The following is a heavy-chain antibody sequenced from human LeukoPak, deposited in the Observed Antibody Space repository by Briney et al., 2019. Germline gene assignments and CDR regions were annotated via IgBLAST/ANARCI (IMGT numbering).Heavy chain of an antibody. CDR3: ARGRQDVTMIVVVMTAVSYYLDV. CDR2: MNPSGST. J-gene: IGHJ6*03. V-gene: IGHV4-34*01. Sequence: SETLSLACAVYGGSFSGYYWTWIRQTPGKGLEWIGEMNPSGSTNYNPSLKSRATISVDTSKNQFSLKLRSVTAADTAVYYCARGRQDVTMIVVVMTAVSYYLDVWGKGTTVTVS. CDR1: GGSFSGYY. D-gene: IGHD3-22*01.